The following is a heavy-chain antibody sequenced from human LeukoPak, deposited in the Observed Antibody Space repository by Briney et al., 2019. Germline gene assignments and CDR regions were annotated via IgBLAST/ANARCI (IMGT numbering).Heavy chain of an antibody. CDR3: ASLMVRGVKSL. V-gene: IGHV4-39*01. D-gene: IGHD3-10*01. Sequence: SETLSLTCTVSGGSISSSSYSWGWIRQPPGKGLEWIGSIYYSGSTYYNPSLKSRVTISVDTSKNQFSLKLSSVTAADTAVYYCASLMVRGVKSLWGQGTLVTVSS. J-gene: IGHJ4*02. CDR2: IYYSGST. CDR1: GGSISSSSYS.